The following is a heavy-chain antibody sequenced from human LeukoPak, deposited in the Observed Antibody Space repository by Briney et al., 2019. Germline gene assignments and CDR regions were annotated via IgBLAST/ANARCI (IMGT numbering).Heavy chain of an antibody. CDR2: IYYSGST. CDR3: ARQGGSAYGFYYYYYYMDV. J-gene: IGHJ6*03. CDR1: GGSISSNSYY. D-gene: IGHD5-12*01. Sequence: SETLSLTCAVSGGSISSNSYYWGWIRQPPGKGLEWIGSIYYSGSTYYNPSLKSRVTISVDTSKNQFSLKLSSVTAADTAVYYCARQGGSAYGFYYYYYYMDVWGKGTTVTISS. V-gene: IGHV4-39*01.